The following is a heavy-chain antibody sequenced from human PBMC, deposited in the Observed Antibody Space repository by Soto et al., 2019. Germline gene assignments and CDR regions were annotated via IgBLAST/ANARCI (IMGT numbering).Heavy chain of an antibody. CDR1: GYTFTSYG. CDR3: ARDQAPYYCGSERTGYGMDV. J-gene: IGHJ6*02. V-gene: IGHV1-18*01. CDR2: ISAYNGNT. D-gene: IGHD3-10*01. Sequence: QVQLVQSGAEVKKPGASVKVSCKASGYTFTSYGISWVRQAPGQGLEWMGWISAYNGNTNYAQKLQGRVTMTTDTSKSTAYMELRSLRSDDTAVYYCARDQAPYYCGSERTGYGMDVWGQGTTVTVSS.